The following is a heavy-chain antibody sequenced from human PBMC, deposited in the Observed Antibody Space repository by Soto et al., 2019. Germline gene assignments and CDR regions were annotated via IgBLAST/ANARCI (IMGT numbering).Heavy chain of an antibody. V-gene: IGHV3-48*02. CDR3: ARGFYDFWSGSSYDY. D-gene: IGHD3-3*01. CDR1: GFTFSSYS. CDR2: ISSGSSTI. Sequence: GGSLRLSCAASGFTFSSYSMNWVRQAPGKGLEWVSYISSGSSTIYYADSVKGRFTISRDNAKNSLYLQMNSLRDEDTAVYYCARGFYDFWSGSSYDYWGQGTLVTVSS. J-gene: IGHJ4*02.